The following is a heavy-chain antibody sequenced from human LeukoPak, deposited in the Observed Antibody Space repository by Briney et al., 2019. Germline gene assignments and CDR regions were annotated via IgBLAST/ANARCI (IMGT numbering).Heavy chain of an antibody. D-gene: IGHD3-10*01. Sequence: PSETLSLTCTVSGGSISSSSYYWGWIRQPPGKGLEWIGSIYYSGSTYYNPSLKSRVTISVDTSKNQFSLKLSSVTAADTAVYYCATFEQLWFGPDYWGQGTLVTVSS. J-gene: IGHJ4*02. CDR2: IYYSGST. CDR1: GGSISSSSYY. V-gene: IGHV4-39*07. CDR3: ATFEQLWFGPDY.